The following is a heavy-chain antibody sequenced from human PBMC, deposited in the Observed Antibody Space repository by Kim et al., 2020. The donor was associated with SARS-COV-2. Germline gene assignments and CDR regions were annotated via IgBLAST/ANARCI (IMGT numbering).Heavy chain of an antibody. J-gene: IGHJ4*02. V-gene: IGHV3-48*03. Sequence: YYAASVRGRSTSSRNKDKNSLFLQMNSLRAEDTAVYYCARGPNYSPFDYWGQGTLVTVSS. D-gene: IGHD4-4*01. CDR3: ARGPNYSPFDY.